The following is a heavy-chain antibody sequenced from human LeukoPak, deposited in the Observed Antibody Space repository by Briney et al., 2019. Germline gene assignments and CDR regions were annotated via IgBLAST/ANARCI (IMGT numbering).Heavy chain of an antibody. CDR3: ATPPRVRATVHDAFDI. CDR2: IYYTGTT. CDR1: GGSISSSSYY. Sequence: PSETLSLTCTVSGGSISSSSYYWGWIRQPPGKGLEWIGTIYYTGTTYYNPSLRSRVTISVDTSKNQFSLKLSSVTAADRAVYYCATPPRVRATVHDAFDIWGQGTMVTVSS. J-gene: IGHJ3*02. D-gene: IGHD1-26*01. V-gene: IGHV4-39*01.